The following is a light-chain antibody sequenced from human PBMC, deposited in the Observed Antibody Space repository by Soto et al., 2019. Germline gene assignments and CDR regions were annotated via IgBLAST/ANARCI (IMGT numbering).Light chain of an antibody. CDR3: FSYRRGDSHV. J-gene: IGLJ1*01. Sequence: QSVLTQPASVSGSPGQSSTISCTGTSRDVGGYNYVSWYQQYPGKAPKLMIYGVTNRPSGVSNRFSGSKTGNTASLTISGLQAEDEAYYYCFSYRRGDSHVFGTGTKVTVL. V-gene: IGLV2-14*01. CDR1: SRDVGGYNY. CDR2: GVT.